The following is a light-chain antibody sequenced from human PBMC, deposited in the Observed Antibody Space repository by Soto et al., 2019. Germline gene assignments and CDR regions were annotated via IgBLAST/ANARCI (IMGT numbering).Light chain of an antibody. J-gene: IGKJ5*01. CDR3: QQYDNLPIT. CDR2: DAS. CDR1: QDISNY. V-gene: IGKV1-33*01. Sequence: DIPMTQSPSSLSASVGDRVTITCQASQDISNYLNWYQQKPGKAPKLLIYDASNLETGVPSRFSGSGSVTHFTFTISSLQPEDIATYYCQQYDNLPITFGQGTRLEIK.